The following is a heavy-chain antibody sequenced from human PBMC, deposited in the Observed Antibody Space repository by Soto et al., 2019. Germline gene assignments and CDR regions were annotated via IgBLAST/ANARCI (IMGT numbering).Heavy chain of an antibody. J-gene: IGHJ6*02. CDR2: IYYSGST. CDR3: ARARYYDFWSGKRVLYGMDV. CDR1: GGSVSSGSYY. V-gene: IGHV4-61*01. Sequence: SETLSLTCTVSGGSVSSGSYYWSWIRQPPGKGLEWIGYIYYSGSTNYNPSLKSRVTISVDTSKNQFSLKLSSVTAADTAVYYFARARYYDFWSGKRVLYGMDVWGQGTTVTVSS. D-gene: IGHD3-3*01.